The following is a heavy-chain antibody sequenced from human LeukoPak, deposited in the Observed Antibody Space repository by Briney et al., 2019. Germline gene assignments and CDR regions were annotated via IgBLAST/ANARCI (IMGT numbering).Heavy chain of an antibody. Sequence: PGGSLRLSCAASGFTFDTYGMHWVRQAPGKGLEWVALIWYDGSNKYYADSVKGRFTISRDNSENTLYLEMNSLRAEDTAVYSCAKDPGWPRGNAFDIWGQGTMVTVSS. CDR2: IWYDGSNK. CDR1: GFTFDTYG. V-gene: IGHV3-33*06. J-gene: IGHJ3*02. CDR3: AKDPGWPRGNAFDI. D-gene: IGHD6-19*01.